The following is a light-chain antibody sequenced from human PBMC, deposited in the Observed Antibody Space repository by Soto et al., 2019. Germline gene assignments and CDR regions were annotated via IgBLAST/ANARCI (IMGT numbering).Light chain of an antibody. CDR2: DVS. J-gene: IGLJ1*01. CDR1: SIDSRDSNY. Sequence: QSALTQPASVSGSPGQSITISYTGTSIDSRDSNYLSCYQQHPGKAPKLVIYDVSTRPSGVSNRFSGSKYANTASLTISGLQAEDEADYYCSSFRSSSTSYVFGTGTQLAVL. CDR3: SSFRSSSTSYV. V-gene: IGLV2-14*03.